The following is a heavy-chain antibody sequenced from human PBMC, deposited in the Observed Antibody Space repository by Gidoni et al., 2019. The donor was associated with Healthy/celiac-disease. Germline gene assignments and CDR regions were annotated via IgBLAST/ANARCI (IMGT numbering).Heavy chain of an antibody. CDR3: AKESAPHYYGSGRFDY. CDR1: GFTFSRYG. J-gene: IGHJ4*02. D-gene: IGHD3-10*01. V-gene: IGHV3-30*18. Sequence: QVQLVESGGGVVQPGRSLRLSCAASGFTFSRYGMHWVRQAPGKGLEWVAVISYDGSNKYYADSVKGRFTISRDNSKNTLYLQMNSLRAEDTAVYYCAKESAPHYYGSGRFDYWGQGTLVTVSS. CDR2: ISYDGSNK.